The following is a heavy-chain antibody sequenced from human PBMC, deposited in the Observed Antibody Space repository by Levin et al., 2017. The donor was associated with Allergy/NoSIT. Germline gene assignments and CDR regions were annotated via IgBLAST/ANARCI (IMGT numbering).Heavy chain of an antibody. J-gene: IGHJ6*02. CDR2: IYYDGSA. Sequence: SETLSLTCTVSGGSISDDSYYWAWVRQPPGKGLEWVGSIYYDGSAYYNPSLKTRLTISVDTSKNQFSLRVNSVIAADTAVYYCAGEPNSPYYYHYGLDVWGQGTTVTVSS. CDR1: GGSISDDSYY. V-gene: IGHV4-39*07. CDR3: AGEPNSPYYYHYGLDV. D-gene: IGHD2/OR15-2a*01.